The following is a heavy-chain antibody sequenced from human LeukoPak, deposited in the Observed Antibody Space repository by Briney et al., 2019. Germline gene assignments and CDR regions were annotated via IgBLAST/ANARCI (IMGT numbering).Heavy chain of an antibody. CDR2: FDPEDGET. CDR3: ATVLDYGGNLDYFHFDY. V-gene: IGHV1-24*01. J-gene: IGHJ4*02. CDR1: GYTLTELS. D-gene: IGHD4-23*01. Sequence: ASVKVSCKVSGYTLTELSMHWVRQAPGKGLEWMGDFDPEDGETIYAQKFQGRVTMTEDTSTDTAYMELSSLRSEDTAVYYCATVLDYGGNLDYFHFDYWGQGTLVTVSS.